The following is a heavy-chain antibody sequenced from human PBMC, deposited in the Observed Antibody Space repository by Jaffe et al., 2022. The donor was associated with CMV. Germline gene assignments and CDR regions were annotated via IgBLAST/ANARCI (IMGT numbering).Heavy chain of an antibody. D-gene: IGHD2-21*01. CDR2: IRSKANSYAT. V-gene: IGHV3-73*02. CDR3: TKGGGAYYYYMDV. J-gene: IGHJ6*03. CDR1: GFTFSGSA. Sequence: EVQLVESGGGLVQPGGSLKLSCAASGFTFSGSAMHWVRQASGKGLEWVGRIRSKANSYATAYAASVKGRFTISRDDSKNTAYLQMNSLKTEDTAVYYCTKGGGAYYYYMDVWGKGTTVTVSS.